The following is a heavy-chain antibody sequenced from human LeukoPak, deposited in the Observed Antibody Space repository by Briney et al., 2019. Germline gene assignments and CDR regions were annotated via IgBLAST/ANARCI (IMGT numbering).Heavy chain of an antibody. J-gene: IGHJ4*02. Sequence: GSLRLSCAASGFTFSSYAMSWVRQAPGKGLEWIGEINHSGSTNYNPSLKSRVTISVDTSKNQFSLKLSSVTAADTAVYYCARGGYCGGDCYFYYWGQGTLVTVSS. CDR2: INHSGST. D-gene: IGHD2-21*02. CDR3: ARGGYCGGDCYFYY. CDR1: GFTFSSYA. V-gene: IGHV4-34*01.